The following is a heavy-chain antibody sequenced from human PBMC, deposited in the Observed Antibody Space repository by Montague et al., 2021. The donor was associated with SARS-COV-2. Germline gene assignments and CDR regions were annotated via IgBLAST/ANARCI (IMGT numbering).Heavy chain of an antibody. V-gene: IGHV4-59*01. Sequence: SETLSLTCTVSGGSISSYYWCWIRQPPGKGLELIGYIYYSDSTNYNPSLKSQVTISVDTSKNQFSLKLSSVTAADTAVYYCAREVRYYYDSSGTGPFDIWGQGTLVTVS. CDR2: IYYSDST. D-gene: IGHD3-22*01. CDR3: AREVRYYYDSSGTGPFDI. J-gene: IGHJ3*02. CDR1: GGSISSYY.